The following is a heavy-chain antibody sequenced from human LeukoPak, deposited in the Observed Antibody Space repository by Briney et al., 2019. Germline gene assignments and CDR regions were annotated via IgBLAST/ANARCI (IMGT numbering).Heavy chain of an antibody. D-gene: IGHD2-2*01. CDR2: INSDGSSL. J-gene: IGHJ4*02. CDR1: GFTFSSYW. V-gene: IGHV3-74*01. Sequence: GGSLRLSCAASGFTFSSYWVQWVRQAPGKGLVWISRINSDGSSLSYADSVKGRFTISRDNAKNTVYLQMNSLRAEDTAVYYCTRSRQLDSWGQGTLVTVSS. CDR3: TRSRQLDS.